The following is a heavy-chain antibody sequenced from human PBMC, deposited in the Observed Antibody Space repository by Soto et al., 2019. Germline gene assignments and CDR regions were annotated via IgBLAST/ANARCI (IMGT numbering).Heavy chain of an antibody. J-gene: IGHJ4*02. CDR2: IVNSGTA. Sequence: WTWIRHHPGKGLEWLGYIVNSGTAYYTPSLKSRLSISIDTSKNHFSLSLTSLTAADTAVYSCARGDAGGWFLDSWGQGAQVIVSS. V-gene: IGHV4-31*02. D-gene: IGHD6-19*01. CDR3: ARGDAGGWFLDS.